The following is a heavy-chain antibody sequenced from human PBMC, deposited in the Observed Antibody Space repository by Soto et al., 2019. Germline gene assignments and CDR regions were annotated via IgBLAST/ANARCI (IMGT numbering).Heavy chain of an antibody. D-gene: IGHD3-16*01. CDR3: AKFRGPSYSYYYMDV. J-gene: IGHJ6*03. CDR1: ELPFAPNA. CDR2: ISGSGRTT. V-gene: IGHV3-23*01. Sequence: EVQLLESGGGLLKRGGSLRLPCEASELPFAPNAINWLRQAPGRGLGCVSFISGSGRTTYYADSVKGRFTVSRDNSKNTMYLQMNSLRAEDTALYYCAKFRGPSYSYYYMDVWGKGTTVTVSS.